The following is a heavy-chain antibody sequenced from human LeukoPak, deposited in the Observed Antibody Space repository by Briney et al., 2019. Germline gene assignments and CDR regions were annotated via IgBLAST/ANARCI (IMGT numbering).Heavy chain of an antibody. Sequence: SETLSLTCTVSGGSISSYYWSWIRQPPGKGLEWIGYIYCSGSTNYNPSLKSRVTISVDTSKNQFSLKLSSVTAADTAVYYCARGDMVRTTYYYYGMDVWGQGTTVTVSS. J-gene: IGHJ6*02. V-gene: IGHV4-59*01. D-gene: IGHD3-10*01. CDR3: ARGDMVRTTYYYYGMDV. CDR1: GGSISSYY. CDR2: IYCSGST.